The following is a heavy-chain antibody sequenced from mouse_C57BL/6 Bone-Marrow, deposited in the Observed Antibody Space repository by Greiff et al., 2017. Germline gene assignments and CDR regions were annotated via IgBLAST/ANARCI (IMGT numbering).Heavy chain of an antibody. CDR2: IYPRSGNT. CDR1: GYTFTSYG. J-gene: IGHJ3*01. CDR3: ARRYYGLFAY. V-gene: IGHV1-81*01. D-gene: IGHD1-1*01. Sequence: QVQLQQSGAELARPGASVKLSCKASGYTFTSYGISWVKQRTGQGLEWIGEIYPRSGNTYYNAKFKGKATLTADKSSSTAYMELRSLTSEDSAVYFCARRYYGLFAYWGQGTLVTVSA.